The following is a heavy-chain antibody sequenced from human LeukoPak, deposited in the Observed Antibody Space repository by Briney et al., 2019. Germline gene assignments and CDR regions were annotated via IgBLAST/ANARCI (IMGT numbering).Heavy chain of an antibody. V-gene: IGHV4-34*01. J-gene: IGHJ4*02. CDR3: ALYDFWSGYSTY. D-gene: IGHD3-3*01. Sequence: SETLSLTCAVYGGSFSGYYWSWIRQPPGKGLEWIGEINHSGSTNYNPSPKSRVTISVDTSKNQFSLKLSSVTAADTAVYYCALYDFWSGYSTYWGQGTLVTVSS. CDR1: GGSFSGYY. CDR2: INHSGST.